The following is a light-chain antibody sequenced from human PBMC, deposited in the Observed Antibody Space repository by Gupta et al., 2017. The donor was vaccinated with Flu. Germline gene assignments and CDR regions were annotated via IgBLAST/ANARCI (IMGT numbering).Light chain of an antibody. V-gene: IGLV1-44*01. CDR2: GNS. CDR1: RSNIGSNN. Sequence: VTISCSGSRSNIGSNNVNWYQQVPGTAPKLLIYGNSQRPSGVPDRFSGSKSGTSASLAISGLQAEDEADYYCAAWDDSLNGHYVFGTGTKVTAL. CDR3: AAWDDSLNGHYV. J-gene: IGLJ1*01.